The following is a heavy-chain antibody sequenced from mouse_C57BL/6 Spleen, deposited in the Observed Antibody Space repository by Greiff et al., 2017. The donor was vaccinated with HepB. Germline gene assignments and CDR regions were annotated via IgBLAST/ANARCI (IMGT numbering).Heavy chain of an antibody. J-gene: IGHJ4*01. CDR2: IYPGSGST. V-gene: IGHV1-55*01. CDR3: AERHSLENDMDD. D-gene: IGHD3-1*01. Sequence: QVQLQQPGAELVKPGASVKMSCKASGYTFTSYWIPWVKQRPGQGLEWIGDIYPGSGSTNYNEKFKSKATLTVDTSSSTAYMQLSSLTSEDSAVYYCAERHSLENDMDDWGKGTSVTVSS. CDR1: GYTFTSYW.